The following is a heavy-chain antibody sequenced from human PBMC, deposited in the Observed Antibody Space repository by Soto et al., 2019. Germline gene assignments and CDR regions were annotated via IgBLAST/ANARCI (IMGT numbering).Heavy chain of an antibody. V-gene: IGHV1-18*01. J-gene: IGHJ6*02. CDR3: ARVGYCSSTSCYDWANYYYYYGMDV. D-gene: IGHD2-2*01. Sequence: GASVKVSCKASGYTFTSYGISWVRQAPGQGLEWMGWISAYNGNTNYAQKLQGRVTMTTDTSTSTAYMELRSLRSDDTAVYYCARVGYCSSTSCYDWANYYYYYGMDVWGQGTTVTVSS. CDR1: GYTFTSYG. CDR2: ISAYNGNT.